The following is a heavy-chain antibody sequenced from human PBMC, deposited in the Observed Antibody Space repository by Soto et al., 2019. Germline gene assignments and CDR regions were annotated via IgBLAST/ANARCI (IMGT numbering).Heavy chain of an antibody. V-gene: IGHV1-69*13. Sequence: GASVKVSCKASGGTSNTYTFSWVRQAPGQGLEWMGSIIPIFGTTHYAQSFQGRLSITADQSSTTTYMELRSLTSHDTALYYCARIPRYSFPTSDPLDNWGQGTLVTVSS. CDR1: GGTSNTYT. J-gene: IGHJ1*01. CDR2: IIPIFGTT. D-gene: IGHD1-26*01. CDR3: ARIPRYSFPTSDPLDN.